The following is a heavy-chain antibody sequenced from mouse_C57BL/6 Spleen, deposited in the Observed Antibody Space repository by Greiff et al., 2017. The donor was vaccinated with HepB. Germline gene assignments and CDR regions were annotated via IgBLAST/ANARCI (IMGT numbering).Heavy chain of an antibody. Sequence: VQLQQPGPELVKPGASVKIPCKASGYSFTDYNMNWVKQSHGKSLEWIGVINPNYGTTRYNQKFKGKATLTVDQSSSTAYMQSNSLTSEDSAVYYCAREGGTGYFDYWGQGTTLTVSS. V-gene: IGHV1-39*01. CDR2: INPNYGTT. CDR1: GYSFTDYN. CDR3: AREGGTGYFDY. D-gene: IGHD3-1*01. J-gene: IGHJ2*01.